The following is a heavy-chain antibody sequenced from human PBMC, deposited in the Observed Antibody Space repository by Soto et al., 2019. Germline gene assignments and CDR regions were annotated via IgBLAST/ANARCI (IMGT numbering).Heavy chain of an antibody. Sequence: EVQLVESGGGLVQPGGSLRLSCAASGFTLSSYYMSWVRQAPGKGLEWVANIKQDGSDKYYVDSVKGRFTISRENAKNSLYLQRNSLRAQDTAIYYCARYGGSSGRCYDCWGQGTLVTVSS. CDR3: ARYGGSSGRCYDC. CDR2: IKQDGSDK. J-gene: IGHJ4*02. D-gene: IGHD2-15*01. CDR1: GFTLSSYY. V-gene: IGHV3-7*01.